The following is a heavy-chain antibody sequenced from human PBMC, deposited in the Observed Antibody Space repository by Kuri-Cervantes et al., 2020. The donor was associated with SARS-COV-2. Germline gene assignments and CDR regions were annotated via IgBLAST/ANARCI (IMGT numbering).Heavy chain of an antibody. CDR3: ARAAAGTRFGFGDAFDI. CDR1: GGSISSYY. Sequence: SETLSLTCTVSGGSISSYYWSWIRRPPGKGLEWIGYIYYSGSTNYNPSLKSRVTISVDTSKNQFSLKLSSVTAADTAVYYCARAAAGTRFGFGDAFDIWGQGTMVTVSS. CDR2: IYYSGST. V-gene: IGHV4-59*08. D-gene: IGHD6-13*01. J-gene: IGHJ3*02.